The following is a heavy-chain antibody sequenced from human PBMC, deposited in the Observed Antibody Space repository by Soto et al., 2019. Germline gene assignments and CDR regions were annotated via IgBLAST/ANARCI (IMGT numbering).Heavy chain of an antibody. D-gene: IGHD6-13*01. V-gene: IGHV4-39*01. CDR2: IYYSGST. CDR1: GGSISSSSDY. CDR3: ARQTGAAATDYYYGMDV. Sequence: KSSETLSLTCTVSGGSISSSSDYWGRIRQPPGKGLVWIGSIYYSGSTYYNPSLNSRVTISVDTSKNQFSLKLSSVTAADTAAYYCARQTGAAATDYYYGMDVWGQGTTVTVSS. J-gene: IGHJ6*02.